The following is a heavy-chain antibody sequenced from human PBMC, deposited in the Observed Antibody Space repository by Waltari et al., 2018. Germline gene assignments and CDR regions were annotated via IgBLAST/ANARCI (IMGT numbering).Heavy chain of an antibody. J-gene: IGHJ3*02. D-gene: IGHD3-16*01. Sequence: EVQLVQSGAEVKKPGATVKLSCKASGYTFTDYYMHWVKQAPGKGFDWRGRFYLENVKKNLEENFRGRVTIPPAPSTTTAYMGWGPLSSGDTAVYSWPLAGGGGEVFDIWGQGTMVTVSS. CDR2: FYLENVKK. CDR1: GYTFTDYY. CDR3: PLAGGGGEVFDI. V-gene: IGHV1-69-2*01.